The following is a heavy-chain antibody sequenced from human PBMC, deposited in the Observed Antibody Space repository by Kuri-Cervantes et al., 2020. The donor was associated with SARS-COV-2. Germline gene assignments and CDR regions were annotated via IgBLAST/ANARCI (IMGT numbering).Heavy chain of an antibody. D-gene: IGHD3-22*01. J-gene: IGHJ4*02. CDR1: GGSISSYY. CDR2: IYTSGST. CDR3: ASIDSSGYYADY. V-gene: IGHV4-4*07. Sequence: SETLSLTCTVSGGSISSYYWSWIRQPAGKGLEWIGRIYTSGSTNYNPSLKSRVTMSVDTSKNQFSLKLSSVTVADTAVYYCASIDSSGYYADYWGQGTLVTVSS.